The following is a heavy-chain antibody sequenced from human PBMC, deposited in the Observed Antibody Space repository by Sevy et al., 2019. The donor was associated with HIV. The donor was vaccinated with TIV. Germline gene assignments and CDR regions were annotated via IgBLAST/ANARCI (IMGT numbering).Heavy chain of an antibody. CDR3: ARDRDYDYIWGTFPYRDF. J-gene: IGHJ4*02. D-gene: IGHD3-16*01. Sequence: ASVKASCKASGYIFTSYGISWVRQAPGRGLEWVGWISPYKGTTNYAQKFQGRVTMTTDTSTFTVYMQLRSLRSDDTAIYYCARDRDYDYIWGTFPYRDFWGQGTLVTVSS. V-gene: IGHV1-18*01. CDR1: GYIFTSYG. CDR2: ISPYKGTT.